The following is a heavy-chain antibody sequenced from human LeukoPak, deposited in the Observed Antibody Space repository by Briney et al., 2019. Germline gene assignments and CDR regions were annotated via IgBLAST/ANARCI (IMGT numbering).Heavy chain of an antibody. CDR1: GGSFSGYY. CDR2: INHSGST. CDR3: ARILRSLVVAATDKNFDY. D-gene: IGHD2-15*01. Sequence: SETPSLTCAVYGGSFSGYYWSWIRQPPGKGLEWIGEINHSGSTNYNPSLKSRVTISVDTSKNQFSLKLSSVTAADTAVYYCARILRSLVVAATDKNFDYWGQGTLVTVSS. V-gene: IGHV4-34*01. J-gene: IGHJ4*02.